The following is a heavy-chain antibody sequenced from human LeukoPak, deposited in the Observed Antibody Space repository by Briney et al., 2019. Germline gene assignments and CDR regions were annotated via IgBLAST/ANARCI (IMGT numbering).Heavy chain of an antibody. D-gene: IGHD2-2*01. V-gene: IGHV1-69*04. CDR1: GYTFTSYA. J-gene: IGHJ4*02. Sequence: ASVKVSFKASGYTFTSYAISWVRQAPGQGLEWMGRIIPILGIANYAQKFQGRVTITADKSTSTAYMELSSLRSEDTAVYYCARTPGFRSTSFFDYWGQGTLVTVSS. CDR2: IIPILGIA. CDR3: ARTPGFRSTSFFDY.